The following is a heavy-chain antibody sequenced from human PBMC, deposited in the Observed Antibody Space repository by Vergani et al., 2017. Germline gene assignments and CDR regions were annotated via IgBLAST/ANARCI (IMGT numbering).Heavy chain of an antibody. CDR2: ISGSGGST. CDR1: GFTFSSYA. J-gene: IGHJ3*02. D-gene: IGHD3-10*01. V-gene: IGHV3-23*01. CDR3: ARDYYGSTPSCLDI. Sequence: EVQLLQSEGAVVQPGGSLRLSCAASGFTFSSYAMSWVRQAPGKGLEWVSAISGSGGSTYYADSVKGRFTISRDNSKNTLYLQMNSLRAEDTAVYYCARDYYGSTPSCLDIWGQGTMVTVSS.